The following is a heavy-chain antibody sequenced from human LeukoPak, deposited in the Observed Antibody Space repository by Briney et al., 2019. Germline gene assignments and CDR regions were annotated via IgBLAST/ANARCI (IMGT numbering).Heavy chain of an antibody. CDR3: ARDCSSTSCYKGAFDI. CDR2: IYTSGST. D-gene: IGHD2-2*02. V-gene: IGHV4-4*07. J-gene: IGHJ3*02. CDR1: GGSFSGYY. Sequence: PSETLSLTCAVYGGSFSGYYWSWIRQPAGKGLEWIGRIYTSGSTNYNPSLKSRVTMSVDTSKNQFSLKLSSVTAADTAVYYCARDCSSTSCYKGAFDIWGQGTMVTVSS.